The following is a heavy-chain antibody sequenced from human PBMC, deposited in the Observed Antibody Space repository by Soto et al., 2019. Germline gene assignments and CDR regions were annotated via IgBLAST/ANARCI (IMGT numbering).Heavy chain of an antibody. Sequence: QLQLQESGPGLVKPSETLSLTCTVSGGSINSDNYYWGWIRQPPEKGLEWIGTIYYSGSTYYNPSIESRLTTSVDTSKNHFSLNLISVTTADTVVYYCAIRAVYCTNVLCYSQGYSFDSWGQGTLVTVSS. CDR3: AIRAVYCTNVLCYSQGYSFDS. D-gene: IGHD2-8*01. CDR1: GGSINSDNYY. CDR2: IYYSGST. J-gene: IGHJ4*02. V-gene: IGHV4-39*01.